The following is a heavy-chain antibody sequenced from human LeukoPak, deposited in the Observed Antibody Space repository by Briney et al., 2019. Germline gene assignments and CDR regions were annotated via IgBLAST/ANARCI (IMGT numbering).Heavy chain of an antibody. Sequence: GASVKVSCKASGYTFTSYGISWVRQAPGQGLEWMGWINPNNGGTNYAQKFQGRVTMARDTSITTTYMELSSLRSDDTAVYYCARDSGDYYGSGSRFDPWGQGTLATVSS. D-gene: IGHD3-10*01. V-gene: IGHV1-2*02. CDR1: GYTFTSYG. J-gene: IGHJ5*02. CDR3: ARDSGDYYGSGSRFDP. CDR2: INPNNGGT.